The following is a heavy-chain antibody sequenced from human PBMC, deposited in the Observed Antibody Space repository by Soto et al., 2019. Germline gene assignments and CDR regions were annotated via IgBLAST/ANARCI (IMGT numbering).Heavy chain of an antibody. Sequence: EVQLVESGGGLVQPGGSLRLSCVASGFTVTEIYMNWVRQAPGKGLEWVSFIYNEFTDYADSERGRCSFSTDSSKTALYLQMKSLRAEDSVVYNCVTEPRYCRCGSCSIMGNANDIWDQGKMVTVAS. CDR2: IYNEFT. CDR3: VTEPRYCRCGSCSIMGNANDI. D-gene: IGHD2-15*01. V-gene: IGHV3-66*01. CDR1: GFTVTEIY. J-gene: IGHJ3*02.